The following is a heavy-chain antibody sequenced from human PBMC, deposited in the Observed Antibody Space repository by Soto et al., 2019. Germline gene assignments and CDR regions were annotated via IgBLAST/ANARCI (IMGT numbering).Heavy chain of an antibody. CDR3: ARGSSVVPAAITFDFWSGPKGFDP. J-gene: IGHJ5*02. V-gene: IGHV3-30-3*01. CDR1: GFTFSSYA. CDR2: ISYDGSNK. Sequence: GGSLRLSCAASGFTFSSYAMHWVRQAPGKGLEWVAVISYDGSNKYYADSVKGRFTISRDNSKNTLYLQMNSLRAEDTAVYYCARGSSVVPAAITFDFWSGPKGFDPWGQGTLVTVSS. D-gene: IGHD3-3*01.